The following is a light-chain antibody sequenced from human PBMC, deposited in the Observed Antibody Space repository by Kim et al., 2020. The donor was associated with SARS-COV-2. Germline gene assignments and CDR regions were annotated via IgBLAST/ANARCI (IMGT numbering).Light chain of an antibody. CDR3: NSRDSSGNHLNV. CDR2: GKN. V-gene: IGLV3-19*01. Sequence: SSELTQDTAVSVALGQTVRITCQGDSLRSYYASWYQQKPGQAPVLVIYGKNKRPSGIPDRFSGSSSGNTASLTITGAQAEDEADYYCNSRDSSGNHLNVFGTGTKVTVL. CDR1: SLRSYY. J-gene: IGLJ1*01.